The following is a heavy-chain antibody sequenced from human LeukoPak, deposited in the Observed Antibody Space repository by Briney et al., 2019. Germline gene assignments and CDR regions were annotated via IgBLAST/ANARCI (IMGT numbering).Heavy chain of an antibody. J-gene: IGHJ5*02. CDR3: ARDWSLDRYNRFDL. D-gene: IGHD1-1*01. CDR1: GYSISSGYY. CDR2: IYHSGST. Sequence: SETLSLTCTVSGYSISSGYYWGWIRQSPGKGLEWVGTIYHSGSTMYIPSLRSRVSISVDTSKNQFSLKLTSVTAADTAVYYCARDWSLDRYNRFDLWGQGALVTVSS. V-gene: IGHV4-38-2*02.